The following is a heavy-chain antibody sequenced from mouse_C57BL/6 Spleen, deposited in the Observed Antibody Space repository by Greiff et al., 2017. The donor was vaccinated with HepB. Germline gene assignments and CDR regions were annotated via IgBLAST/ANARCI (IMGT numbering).Heavy chain of an antibody. Sequence: QVQLQQPGAELVRPGTSVKVSCKASGYAFTNYLIEWVKQRPGQGLEWIGVINPGSGGTNYNEKFKGKATLTADKSSSTAYMQLSSLTSEDSAVYFCARCGIYYGNYVGYWGQGTTLTVSS. V-gene: IGHV1-54*01. CDR3: ARCGIYYGNYVGY. D-gene: IGHD2-1*01. CDR2: INPGSGGT. CDR1: GYAFTNYL. J-gene: IGHJ2*01.